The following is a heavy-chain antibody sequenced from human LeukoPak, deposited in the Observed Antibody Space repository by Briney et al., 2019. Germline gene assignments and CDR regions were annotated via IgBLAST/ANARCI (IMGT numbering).Heavy chain of an antibody. J-gene: IGHJ4*02. CDR3: ARNRFERSGGLHYFDY. D-gene: IGHD3-10*01. CDR1: GGSISSGGYY. Sequence: SETLSLTCSVSGGSISSGGYYWNWFRQPPGRGLEWIGYFSHGGSTYYNPSLKSRVSISVDRSKNQFSLKLNSVTAADTAVYYCARNRFERSGGLHYFDYWGQGTLVTVSS. V-gene: IGHV4-30-2*01. CDR2: FSHGGST.